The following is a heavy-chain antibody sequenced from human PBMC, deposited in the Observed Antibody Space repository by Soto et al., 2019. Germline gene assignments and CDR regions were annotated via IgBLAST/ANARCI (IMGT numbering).Heavy chain of an antibody. Sequence: GGSLRLSCEASGLSFSGSTFSSYAMTWVRQAPGKGLEWVSTISGTGVSTYYTDSVKGRFTISRDNSKDTLYMRMNSLRAEDTAVYFCAKGGRPPREPFMDVWGQGTTVTVSS. V-gene: IGHV3-23*01. J-gene: IGHJ6*02. D-gene: IGHD1-1*01. CDR2: ISGTGVST. CDR1: GLSFSGSTFSSYA. CDR3: AKGGRPPREPFMDV.